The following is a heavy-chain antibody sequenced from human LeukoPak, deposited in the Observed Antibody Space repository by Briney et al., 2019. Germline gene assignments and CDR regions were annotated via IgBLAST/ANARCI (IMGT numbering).Heavy chain of an antibody. J-gene: IGHJ4*02. CDR1: GFTFSSYG. Sequence: GRSLRLSCAASGFTFSSYGMHWVRQAPGKGLEWVAVISYDGSNKYYADSVKGRFTISRDNSKSTLYLQMNSLRAEDTAVYYCAKEADSGDNYFDYWGQGTLVTVSS. CDR3: AKEADSGDNYFDY. D-gene: IGHD2-15*01. CDR2: ISYDGSNK. V-gene: IGHV3-30*18.